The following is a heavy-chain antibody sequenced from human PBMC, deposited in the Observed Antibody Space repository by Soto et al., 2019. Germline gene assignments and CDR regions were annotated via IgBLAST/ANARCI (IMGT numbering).Heavy chain of an antibody. CDR3: ARGGWFDT. Sequence: PSETLSLTCTVSGGSISRYYWSWIRQPAGKGLEWIGRIYENGDTNYNPSLKSRVTMSIDTSKNQFSLKMRSLTAADTAVYFCARGGWFDTWGQGALVTVSS. CDR2: IYENGDT. J-gene: IGHJ5*02. CDR1: GGSISRYY. V-gene: IGHV4-4*07.